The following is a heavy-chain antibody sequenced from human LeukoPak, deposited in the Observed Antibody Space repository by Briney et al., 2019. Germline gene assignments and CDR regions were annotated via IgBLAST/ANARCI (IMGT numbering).Heavy chain of an antibody. J-gene: IGHJ4*02. Sequence: GGSLRLSCTASGFAFDEHGMSWVRQVPGKGLEWGSGINWSGGSTGYADPLRGRFTISRDNAKNSLYLQMDSLRAEDTALYYCARAPITSPFYFAYWGQGTLVTVSS. D-gene: IGHD2-2*01. CDR2: INWSGGST. CDR1: GFAFDEHG. V-gene: IGHV3-20*04. CDR3: ARAPITSPFYFAY.